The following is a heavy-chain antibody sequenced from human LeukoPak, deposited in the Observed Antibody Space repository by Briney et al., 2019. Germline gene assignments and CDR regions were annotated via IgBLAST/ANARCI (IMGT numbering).Heavy chain of an antibody. Sequence: PSETLSLTCTVSGVSISDYYFTWIRQPPGKGLEWIGYIYYTETTNYNPSLKSRVTLSVDTSRNQFPLKLSSVTAADTAVYYCARVRSSGYPNYYYYYMDVWGKGTTVTVSS. V-gene: IGHV4-59*01. CDR1: GVSISDYY. CDR3: ARVRSSGYPNYYYYYMDV. D-gene: IGHD3-22*01. CDR2: IYYTETT. J-gene: IGHJ6*03.